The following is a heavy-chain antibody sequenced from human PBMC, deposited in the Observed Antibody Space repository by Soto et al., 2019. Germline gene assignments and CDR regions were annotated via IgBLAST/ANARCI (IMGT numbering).Heavy chain of an antibody. J-gene: IGHJ6*02. D-gene: IGHD3-10*01. V-gene: IGHV5-51*01. Sequence: PGESLKISCKGSGYSFTSYWIGWVRQMPGKGLEWMGIIYPGDSDTRYSPSFQGQVTISADKSISTAYLQWSSLKASDTAMYYCARRDLTHYYGSGSFPQGYYYGMDVWGQGTTVTVSS. CDR2: IYPGDSDT. CDR3: ARRDLTHYYGSGSFPQGYYYGMDV. CDR1: GYSFTSYW.